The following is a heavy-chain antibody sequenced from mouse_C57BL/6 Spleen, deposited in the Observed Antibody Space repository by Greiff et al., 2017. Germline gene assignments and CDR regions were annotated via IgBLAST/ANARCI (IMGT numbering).Heavy chain of an antibody. Sequence: QVQLQQPGAELVRPGTSVKLSCKASGYTFTSYWMHWVKQRPGQGLEWIGVIDPSDSYTNYNQKFKGKATLTVDTSSSTAYMQLSILTSEDSAVYYCARADYYGSSPFAYWGQGTLVTVSA. CDR3: ARADYYGSSPFAY. CDR2: IDPSDSYT. J-gene: IGHJ3*01. V-gene: IGHV1-59*01. D-gene: IGHD1-1*01. CDR1: GYTFTSYW.